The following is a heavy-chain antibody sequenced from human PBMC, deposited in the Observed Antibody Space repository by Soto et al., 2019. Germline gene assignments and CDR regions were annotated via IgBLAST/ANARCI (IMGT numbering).Heavy chain of an antibody. D-gene: IGHD3-10*01. CDR2: IIPIFGTA. CDR3: ARDRVPPGVRGVILYYYYGMDV. V-gene: IGHV1-69*13. CDR1: GGTFSSYA. Sequence: SVKVSCKASGGTFSSYAISWVRQAPGQGLEWMGGIIPIFGTANHAQKFQGRVTITADESTSTAYMELSSLRSEDTAVYYCARDRVPPGVRGVILYYYYGMDVWGQGTTVTVSS. J-gene: IGHJ6*02.